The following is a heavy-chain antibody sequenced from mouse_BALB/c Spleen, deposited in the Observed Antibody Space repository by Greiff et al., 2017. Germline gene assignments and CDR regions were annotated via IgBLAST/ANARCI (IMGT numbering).Heavy chain of an antibody. D-gene: IGHD2-14*01. CDR3: ARSAYYRDYYAMDY. CDR2: ISSGSSTI. J-gene: IGHJ4*01. Sequence: EVKLVESGGGLVQPGGSRKLSCAASGFTFSSFGMHWVRQAPEKGLEWVAYISSGSSTIYYADTVKGRFTISRDNPKNTLFLQMTSLRSEDTAMYYCARSAYYRDYYAMDYWGQGTSVTVSS. V-gene: IGHV5-17*02. CDR1: GFTFSSFG.